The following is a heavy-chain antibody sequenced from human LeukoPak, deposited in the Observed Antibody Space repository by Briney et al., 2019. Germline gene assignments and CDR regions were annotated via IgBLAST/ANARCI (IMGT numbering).Heavy chain of an antibody. D-gene: IGHD1-26*01. Sequence: ETLSLTFTFSGGSVTSYYWSWIRHPLRQGLGWMRYMYYSGSTNYNPSLKRRVTISVDTSKNQFSLKLIYGTAADTAVYYCASDSGSSFDAFDIWGQGTMVTVSS. CDR2: MYYSGST. CDR3: ASDSGSSFDAFDI. V-gene: IGHV4-59*02. CDR1: GGSVTSYY. J-gene: IGHJ3*02.